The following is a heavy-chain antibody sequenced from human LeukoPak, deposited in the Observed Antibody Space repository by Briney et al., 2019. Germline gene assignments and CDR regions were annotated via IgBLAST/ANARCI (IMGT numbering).Heavy chain of an antibody. CDR2: IYYSGST. CDR1: GGSISSYY. Sequence: SETLSLTCTVSGGSISSYYWSWIRQPPGKGLEWIGYIYYSGSTNYNPSLKSRVTISVDTSKNQFSLKLSSVTAADTAVYYCARHLWSGYYYGMDVWGQGTTVTVSS. V-gene: IGHV4-59*01. D-gene: IGHD3-3*01. J-gene: IGHJ6*02. CDR3: ARHLWSGYYYGMDV.